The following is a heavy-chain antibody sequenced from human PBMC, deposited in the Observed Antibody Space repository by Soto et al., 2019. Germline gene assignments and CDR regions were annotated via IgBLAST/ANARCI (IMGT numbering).Heavy chain of an antibody. CDR3: AHRQTTVSWGTFDY. CDR2: IYWDGDK. V-gene: IGHV2-5*02. D-gene: IGHD4-4*01. Sequence: SGPTLVNPTQTLTPTCTFSGFSLDTGGVGVGWIRQAPGKAPEWLILIYWDGDKRYSPSLKSRLTITKDTSKNQVVLTMTNMDPLDTATYYCAHRQTTVSWGTFDYWGQGTLVTVSS. J-gene: IGHJ4*02. CDR1: GFSLDTGGVG.